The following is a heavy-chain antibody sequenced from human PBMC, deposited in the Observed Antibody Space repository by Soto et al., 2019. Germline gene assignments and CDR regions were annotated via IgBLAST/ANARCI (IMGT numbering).Heavy chain of an antibody. Sequence: QVQLVQSGAEVKKPGSSVKVSCKASGGTFSSYAISWVRQAPGQGLEWMGGIIPIFGTANYAQKFQGRVTITADESTSRAYMELSSLRSEDTAVYYCAIEFRPSGFGSGMMGAFDIWGQGTMVTVSS. V-gene: IGHV1-69*12. CDR1: GGTFSSYA. D-gene: IGHD3-10*01. CDR2: IIPIFGTA. J-gene: IGHJ3*02. CDR3: AIEFRPSGFGSGMMGAFDI.